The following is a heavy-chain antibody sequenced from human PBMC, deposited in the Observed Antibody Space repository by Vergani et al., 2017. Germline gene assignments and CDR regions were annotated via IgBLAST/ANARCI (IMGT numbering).Heavy chain of an antibody. CDR1: GYTFSDHH. J-gene: IGHJ4*02. Sequence: QVQLVQSGAEVKKPGASVKVSCKASGYTFSDHHLHWVRQAPGQGLEWVGWININSGATKVAQKFQGRITMGRDTSISTGYMELSSLRSDDTAVYYCARLASVVVPAARPLDLWVQGTLITVSS. D-gene: IGHD2-2*01. CDR3: ARLASVVVPAARPLDL. CDR2: ININSGAT. V-gene: IGHV1-2*02.